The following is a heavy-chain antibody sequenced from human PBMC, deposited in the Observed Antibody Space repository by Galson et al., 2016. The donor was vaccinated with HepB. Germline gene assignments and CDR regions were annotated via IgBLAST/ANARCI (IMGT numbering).Heavy chain of an antibody. CDR2: ISFDGSKE. Sequence: SLRLSCAASGFSFNDYGIHWVRQAPGKGLEWLAVISFDGSKEYYGDSVKGRFTISRDNSRNAVFLQMNRLRGEDTAVYYCAKAAYQITVVTPGFDSWGQGTLVSVSS. D-gene: IGHD4-23*01. J-gene: IGHJ4*02. V-gene: IGHV3-30*18. CDR3: AKAAYQITVVTPGFDS. CDR1: GFSFNDYG.